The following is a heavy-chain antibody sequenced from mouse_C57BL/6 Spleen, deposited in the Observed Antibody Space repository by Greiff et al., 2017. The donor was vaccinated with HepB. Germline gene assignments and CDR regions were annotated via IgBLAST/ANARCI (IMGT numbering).Heavy chain of an antibody. CDR2: ISGGGGNT. J-gene: IGHJ2*01. CDR3: ASLTDFDY. V-gene: IGHV5-9*01. D-gene: IGHD4-1*01. CDR1: GFTFSSYT. Sequence: EVHLVESGGGLVKPGGSLKLSCAASGFTFSSYTMSWVRQTPEKRLEWVATISGGGGNTYYPDSVKGRFTISRDNAKNTLYLQMSSLRSEDTALYYCASLTDFDYWGQGTTLTVS.